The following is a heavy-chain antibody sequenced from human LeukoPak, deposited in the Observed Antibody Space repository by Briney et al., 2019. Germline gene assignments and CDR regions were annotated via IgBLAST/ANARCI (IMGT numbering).Heavy chain of an antibody. J-gene: IGHJ6*03. CDR1: GGSFSGYY. Sequence: PSETLSLTCAVYGGSFSGYYWSWIRQPPGKGLEWIGEINHSGSTNYNPSLKSRVTISVDTSKNQFSLKLSSVTAADTAVYYCARRSYYYGSGSYYYYYYYYMDVWGKGTTVTISS. V-gene: IGHV4-34*01. CDR2: INHSGST. D-gene: IGHD3-10*01. CDR3: ARRSYYYGSGSYYYYYYYYMDV.